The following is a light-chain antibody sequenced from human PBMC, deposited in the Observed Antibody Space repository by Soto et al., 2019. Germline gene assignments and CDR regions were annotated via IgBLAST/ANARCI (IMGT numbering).Light chain of an antibody. J-gene: IGLJ2*01. CDR2: EVS. V-gene: IGLV2-8*01. CDR1: SSDVGAYNY. Sequence: QSALTQPPSASGSPGQSVTISCTGTSSDVGAYNYVSWYQQHPGKAPKLMIYEVSQRPSGVPDRFSGSKSGCTASLTVSGLQAEDEADYYCSSYAGSNNLVFGGGTKLTVL. CDR3: SSYAGSNNLV.